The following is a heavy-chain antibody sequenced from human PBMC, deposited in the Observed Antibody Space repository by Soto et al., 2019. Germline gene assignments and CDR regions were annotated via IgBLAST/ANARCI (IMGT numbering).Heavy chain of an antibody. Sequence: ASVKVSCKASGYTFTSYDINWVRQATGQGLEWMGWMNPNSGNTGNAQKFQGRITMTRNTSISTAYMELSSLRSEDTAVYYCARSVEGLASFDYWGQGTLVTVSS. J-gene: IGHJ4*02. D-gene: IGHD2-15*01. CDR3: ARSVEGLASFDY. CDR2: MNPNSGNT. V-gene: IGHV1-8*01. CDR1: GYTFTSYD.